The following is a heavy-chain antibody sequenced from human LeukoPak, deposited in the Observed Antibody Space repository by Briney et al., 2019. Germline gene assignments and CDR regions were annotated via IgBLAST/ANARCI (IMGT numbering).Heavy chain of an antibody. CDR3: ARGWDSSWYNFDF. V-gene: IGHV4-61*08. Sequence: SYALSVTCVLSLCSLRNQWWRLMRLHPPARREGPGYTYGSGSSSYNPSLRSRVSISIDTSKNQFSLNLSSVTAADTAVYYCARGWDSSWYNFDFWGQGTLVTVSS. J-gene: IGHJ4*02. CDR2: TYGSGSS. CDR1: LCSLRNQWWRL. D-gene: IGHD6-13*01.